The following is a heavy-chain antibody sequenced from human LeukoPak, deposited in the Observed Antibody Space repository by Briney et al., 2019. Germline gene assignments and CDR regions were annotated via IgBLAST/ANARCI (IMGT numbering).Heavy chain of an antibody. Sequence: ASVNVSCTASEYTFSVYHIHWVRQAPAQGLEWMAWINPDSGDTNYAQKFQGRVTMTRDTSISTAYMEVSSLRSDDTAVYYCARGGIDIVTVPVSNWFDPWGQGTLVTVSS. CDR3: ARGGIDIVTVPVSNWFDP. D-gene: IGHD2/OR15-2a*01. J-gene: IGHJ5*02. V-gene: IGHV1-2*02. CDR1: EYTFSVYH. CDR2: INPDSGDT.